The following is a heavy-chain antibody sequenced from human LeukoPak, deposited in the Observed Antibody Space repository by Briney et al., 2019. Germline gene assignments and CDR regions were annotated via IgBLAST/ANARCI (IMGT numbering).Heavy chain of an antibody. V-gene: IGHV3-7*01. CDR2: IKQDGSEK. CDR1: GFTFSSYW. J-gene: IGHJ6*02. D-gene: IGHD3-3*01. CDR3: ARGPITIFGVVIRDYYYYYGMDV. Sequence: GGSLRLSCAASGFTFSSYWMSWVRQAPGKGLEWVANIKQDGSEKYYVDSVKGRFTISRDNAKNSLYLQMNSLRAEDTAVYYRARGPITIFGVVIRDYYYYYGMDVWGQGTTVTVSS.